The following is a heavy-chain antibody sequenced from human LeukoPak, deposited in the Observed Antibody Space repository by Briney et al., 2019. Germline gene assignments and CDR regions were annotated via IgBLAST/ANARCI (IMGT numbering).Heavy chain of an antibody. Sequence: GGSLRLSCAASGFTFSSYSMNWVRQAPGKGLEWVSSISSSSSYIYYADSVKGRFTISRDNAKNSLYLQMNRLRAEDTAVYYCARDKTSIRVVPAAMRFAFDIWGQGTMVTVSS. V-gene: IGHV3-21*01. CDR3: ARDKTSIRVVPAAMRFAFDI. J-gene: IGHJ3*02. CDR2: ISSSSSYI. CDR1: GFTFSSYS. D-gene: IGHD2-2*01.